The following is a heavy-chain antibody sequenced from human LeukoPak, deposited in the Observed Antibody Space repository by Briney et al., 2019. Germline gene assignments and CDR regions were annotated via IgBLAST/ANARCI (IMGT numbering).Heavy chain of an antibody. D-gene: IGHD3-10*01. CDR2: IYHSGST. V-gene: IGHV4-38-2*02. CDR3: ARDRGITMVRGVIITEGYFDY. Sequence: SETLSLTCTVSGYSISSGYYWGWIRQPPGKGLEWIGSIYHSGSTYYNPSLKSRVTISVDTSKNQFSLKLSSVTAADTAVYYCARDRGITMVRGVIITEGYFDYWGQGTLVTVSS. CDR1: GYSISSGYY. J-gene: IGHJ4*02.